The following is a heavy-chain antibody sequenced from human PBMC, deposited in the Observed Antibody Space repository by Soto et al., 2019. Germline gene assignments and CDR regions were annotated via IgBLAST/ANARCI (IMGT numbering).Heavy chain of an antibody. V-gene: IGHV5-51*01. CDR1: EYSFSTYW. CDR3: ARQIRQYDPWSNKYYYYGLDV. D-gene: IGHD3-3*01. Sequence: PGESLKISCKGSEYSFSTYWIAWVRQMPGKGLEWMGIIYPGDSDTRYSPSFQGQVTISADKSSSTAHLQWSSLKASDTAMYYCARQIRQYDPWSNKYYYYGLDVWGQGTTVTVSS. J-gene: IGHJ6*02. CDR2: IYPGDSDT.